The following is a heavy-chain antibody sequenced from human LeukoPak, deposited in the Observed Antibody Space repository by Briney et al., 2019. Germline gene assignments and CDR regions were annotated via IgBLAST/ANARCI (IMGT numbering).Heavy chain of an antibody. CDR3: ARVLGYCSSTSCHDAFDI. J-gene: IGHJ3*02. D-gene: IGHD2-2*01. Sequence: PSETLSLTCTVSGGSISSYYWSWIRQPPGKGLEWIGYIYYSGSTNYNPSLKSRVTISVDTSKNQFSLKLSSVTAADTAVYCCARVLGYCSSTSCHDAFDIWGQGTMVTVSS. CDR2: IYYSGST. CDR1: GGSISSYY. V-gene: IGHV4-59*01.